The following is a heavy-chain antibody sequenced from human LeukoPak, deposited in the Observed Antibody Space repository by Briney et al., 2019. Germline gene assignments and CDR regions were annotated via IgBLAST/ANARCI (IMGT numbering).Heavy chain of an antibody. D-gene: IGHD6-19*01. J-gene: IGHJ5*02. CDR2: INAGNGNT. V-gene: IGHV1-3*01. CDR3: ASGYSSGWSNNWFDP. Sequence: ASVKVSCKASGYTFTSYAMHWVRQAPGQRLEWMGWINAGNGNTKYSQKFQGRVTITRDTSASTAYMELSSLRSEDTAVYYCASGYSSGWSNNWFDPWGQGTLVTVSS. CDR1: GYTFTSYA.